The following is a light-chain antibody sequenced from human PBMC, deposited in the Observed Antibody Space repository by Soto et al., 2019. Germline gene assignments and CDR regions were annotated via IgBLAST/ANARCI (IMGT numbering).Light chain of an antibody. CDR3: SSYRSSSTPYVV. V-gene: IGLV2-14*01. Sequence: QSALTQPASVSGSPGQSITISCTGTSSDVGGYKYVSWYQQNPGKAPKLMIYEVSNRPSGVSNRFSGSKSGNTASLIISGLQAEDEADYYCSSYRSSSTPYVVFGGGTQLTVL. CDR2: EVS. CDR1: SSDVGGYKY. J-gene: IGLJ2*01.